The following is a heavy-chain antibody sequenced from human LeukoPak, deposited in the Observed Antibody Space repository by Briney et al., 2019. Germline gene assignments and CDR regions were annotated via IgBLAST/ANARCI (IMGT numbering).Heavy chain of an antibody. D-gene: IGHD3-3*01. CDR2: INHSGST. J-gene: IGHJ6*02. CDR1: GGSFSGYY. Sequence: TLSLTCAVYGGSFSGYYWSWIRQPPGKGLEWIGEINHSGSTNYNPSLKSRVTISVDTSKNQFSLKLSSVTAADTAVYYCARERYDFWSGFSAVVGMDVWGQGTTVTVSS. V-gene: IGHV4-34*09. CDR3: ARERYDFWSGFSAVVGMDV.